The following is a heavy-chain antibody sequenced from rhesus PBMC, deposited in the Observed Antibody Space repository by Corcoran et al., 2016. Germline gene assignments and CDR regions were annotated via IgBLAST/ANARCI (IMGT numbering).Heavy chain of an antibody. J-gene: IGHJ5-2*02. V-gene: IGHV4-122*02. Sequence: QVQLQESGPGLVKPSETLSLTCAVSGYSISSGYHWSWIRQPPGKGLEWIGYITYSGSTSYNPSLKSRVTISRDTSKNQFSLKLSSVTAADTAVYYCARDGIAGTNSLDVWGRGVLVTVSS. CDR3: ARDGIAGTNSLDV. CDR2: ITYSGST. CDR1: GYSISSGYH. D-gene: IGHD1-1-1*01.